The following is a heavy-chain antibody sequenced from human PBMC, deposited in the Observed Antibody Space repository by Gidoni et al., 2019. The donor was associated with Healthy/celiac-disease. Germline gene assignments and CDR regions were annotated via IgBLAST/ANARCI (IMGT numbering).Heavy chain of an antibody. CDR2: ISSSRSYI. Sequence: EVPLVESGGGLVKPGGSLSPSCSASGFTFSSYSMTWVRQAPGKGLEWGSTISSSRSYIYNADSVKGRFTISRNNAKNSLYLQMNSLRAEDTAVYYCARGMEVVVTGPFDYWGQGTLVTVSS. V-gene: IGHV3-21*01. J-gene: IGHJ4*02. D-gene: IGHD2-21*02. CDR3: ARGMEVVVTGPFDY. CDR1: GFTFSSYS.